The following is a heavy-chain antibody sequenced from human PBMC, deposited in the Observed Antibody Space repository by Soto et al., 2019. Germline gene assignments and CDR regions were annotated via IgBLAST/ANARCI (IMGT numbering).Heavy chain of an antibody. CDR1: GFTFSSYG. CDR2: IWYDGSNK. Sequence: QVQLVESGGGVVQPGRSLRLSCAASGFTFSSYGMHWVRQAPGKGLEWVAVIWYDGSNKYYADSVKGRFTISRDNSKNTLYLQMNSQRAEDTAVYYCARDRATVATMHKDAFDIWGQGTMVTVSS. V-gene: IGHV3-33*01. D-gene: IGHD5-12*01. J-gene: IGHJ3*02. CDR3: ARDRATVATMHKDAFDI.